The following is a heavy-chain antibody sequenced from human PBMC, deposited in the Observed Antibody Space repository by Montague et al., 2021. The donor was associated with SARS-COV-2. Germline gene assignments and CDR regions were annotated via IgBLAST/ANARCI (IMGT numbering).Heavy chain of an antibody. CDR2: INHSGNT. D-gene: IGHD6-13*01. V-gene: IGHV4-34*01. J-gene: IGHJ4*02. CDR3: ARDRYSSSWYVQKYYFDY. CDR1: GGSFSGYY. Sequence: SETLSLTCAVYGGSFSGYYWSWIRQPPGKGLEWIGEINHSGNTNYNPSLKSRVTISVDTSENQFFLKLSSVTAADTAVYYCARDRYSSSWYVQKYYFDYWGQGTLVTVSS.